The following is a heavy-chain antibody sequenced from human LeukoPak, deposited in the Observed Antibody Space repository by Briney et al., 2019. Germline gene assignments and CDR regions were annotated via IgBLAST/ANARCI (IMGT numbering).Heavy chain of an antibody. D-gene: IGHD3-10*01. J-gene: IGHJ6*02. CDR3: AREWVTNYYYGMGA. CDR1: GYTFTSYG. Sequence: GASVKVSCKASGYTFTSYGISWVRQAPGQGLEWMGWISAYNGNTNYAQKLQGRVTMTTDTSTSTAYMELRSLRSDDTAVYYCAREWVTNYYYGMGAWGQGTTVTVSS. CDR2: ISAYNGNT. V-gene: IGHV1-18*01.